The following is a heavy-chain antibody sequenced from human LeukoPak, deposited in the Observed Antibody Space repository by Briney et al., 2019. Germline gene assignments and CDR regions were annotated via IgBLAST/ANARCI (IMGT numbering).Heavy chain of an antibody. J-gene: IGHJ6*03. Sequence: GGSLRLSCAASGFTFSSYAMNWVRQAPGKGLEWVSAIIGSGDSTYHADSVKGRFTISRDNSKNTLYLQMNSLRAEDTAVYYCAKALGHHSSSPYYYMDVWGKGTTVTVSS. D-gene: IGHD6-13*01. CDR3: AKALGHHSSSPYYYMDV. V-gene: IGHV3-23*01. CDR1: GFTFSSYA. CDR2: IIGSGDST.